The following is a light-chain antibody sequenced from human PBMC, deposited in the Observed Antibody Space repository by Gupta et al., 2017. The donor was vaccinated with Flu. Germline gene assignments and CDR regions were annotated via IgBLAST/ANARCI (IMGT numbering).Light chain of an antibody. CDR2: DDS. J-gene: IGLJ3*02. CDR3: QVWESSTDYWV. V-gene: IGLV3-21*02. CDR1: TIRRKI. Sequence: GGNTIRRKIVHWYQQKPGQAPVLVVNDDSDRPSGIPERFSGSKSGDTATLTISRVEAGDEADYYCQVWESSTDYWVFGGGTRLTVL.